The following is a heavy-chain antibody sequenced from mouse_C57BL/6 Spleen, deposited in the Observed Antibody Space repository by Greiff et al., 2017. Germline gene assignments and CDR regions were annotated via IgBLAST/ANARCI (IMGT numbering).Heavy chain of an antibody. CDR3: ARYSDAMDY. V-gene: IGHV7-3*01. CDR2: IRNKANGYTT. CDR1: GFTFTDYY. J-gene: IGHJ4*01. Sequence: EVKLVASGGGLVQPGGSLSLSCAASGFTFTDYYMSWVRQPPGQALEWLGFIRNKANGYTTEYSASVKGRFTISRDNSQSILYLQMNALRAEDSATYYCARYSDAMDYWGQGTSVTVSS.